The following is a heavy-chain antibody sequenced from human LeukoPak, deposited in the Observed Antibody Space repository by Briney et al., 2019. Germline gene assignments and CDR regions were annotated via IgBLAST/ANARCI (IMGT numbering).Heavy chain of an antibody. J-gene: IGHJ3*02. CDR1: GGSISSSSYY. D-gene: IGHD3-22*01. Sequence: PSETLSLTCTVSGGSISSSSYYWGWIRQPPGKGLEWIGSIYYSGSTYYNPSLKSRVTISVDTSKNQFSLKLSSVTAADTAVYYCARDEVVVPKAFDIWGQGTMVTVSS. V-gene: IGHV4-39*07. CDR3: ARDEVVVPKAFDI. CDR2: IYYSGST.